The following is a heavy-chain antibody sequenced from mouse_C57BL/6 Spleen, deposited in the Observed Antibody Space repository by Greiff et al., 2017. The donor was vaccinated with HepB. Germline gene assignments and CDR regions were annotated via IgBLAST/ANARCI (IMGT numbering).Heavy chain of an antibody. Sequence: EVHLVESGGGLVKPGGSLKLSCAASGFTFSSYTMSWVRQTPEKRLEWVATISGGGGNTYYPDSVKGRFTISRDNAKNTLYLQMSSLRSEDTALYYCARHSYSSLFAYWGQGTLVTVSA. CDR3: ARHSYSSLFAY. J-gene: IGHJ3*01. V-gene: IGHV5-9*01. CDR1: GFTFSSYT. CDR2: ISGGGGNT. D-gene: IGHD1-1*01.